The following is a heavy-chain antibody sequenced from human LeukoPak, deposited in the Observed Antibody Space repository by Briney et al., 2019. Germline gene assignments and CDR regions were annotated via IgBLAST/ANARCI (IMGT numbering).Heavy chain of an antibody. Sequence: GGSLRLSCAASGFTFSDYYMSWIRQAPGKELEWVSYISSSGSTIYYADSVKGRFTISRDNAKNSLYLQMNSLRAEDTAVYYCARDARDCSSTSCYSRYYMDVWGKGTTVTVSS. CDR1: GFTFSDYY. J-gene: IGHJ6*03. CDR3: ARDARDCSSTSCYSRYYMDV. D-gene: IGHD2-2*02. V-gene: IGHV3-11*01. CDR2: ISSSGSTI.